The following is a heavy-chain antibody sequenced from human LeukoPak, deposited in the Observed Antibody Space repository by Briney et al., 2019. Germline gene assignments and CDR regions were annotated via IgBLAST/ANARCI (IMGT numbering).Heavy chain of an antibody. CDR2: IYYSGST. Sequence: SSETLSLTCTVSGGSISIYYWSWIRQPPGKGLEWIGYIYYSGSTNYNPSLKSRVTISVDTSKNQFSLKLSSVTAADTAVYYCARHARSYGSGSDFDYWGQGTLVTVSS. CDR3: ARHARSYGSGSDFDY. J-gene: IGHJ4*02. D-gene: IGHD3-10*01. V-gene: IGHV4-59*08. CDR1: GGSISIYY.